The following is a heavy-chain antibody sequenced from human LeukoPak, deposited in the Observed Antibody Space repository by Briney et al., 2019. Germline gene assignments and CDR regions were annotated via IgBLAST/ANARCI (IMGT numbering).Heavy chain of an antibody. CDR3: ARDLYYYGSGSYLDY. CDR1: GFTVSSNY. Sequence: GGSLRLSCAASGFTVSSNYMSWVRQAPGKGLEWVSVIYSGGSTYYADSVKGRFTISRDNSKNTLYLQMNSLRAEDTAVYYCARDLYYYGSGSYLDYWGQGTLVTASS. D-gene: IGHD3-10*01. J-gene: IGHJ4*02. V-gene: IGHV3-53*01. CDR2: IYSGGST.